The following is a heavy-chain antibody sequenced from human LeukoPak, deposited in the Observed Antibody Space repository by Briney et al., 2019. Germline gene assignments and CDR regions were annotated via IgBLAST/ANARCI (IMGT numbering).Heavy chain of an antibody. CDR2: INPNSGGT. D-gene: IGHD2-2*01. V-gene: IGHV1-2*02. CDR1: GGTFSSYA. CDR3: ARVVPAVGDYYYYYMDV. J-gene: IGHJ6*03. Sequence: ASVKVSCKASGGTFSSYAISWVRQAPGQGLEWMGWINPNSGGTNYAQKFQGRVTMTRDTSISTAYMELSRLRSDDTAVYYCARVVPAVGDYYYYYMDVWGKGTTVTVSS.